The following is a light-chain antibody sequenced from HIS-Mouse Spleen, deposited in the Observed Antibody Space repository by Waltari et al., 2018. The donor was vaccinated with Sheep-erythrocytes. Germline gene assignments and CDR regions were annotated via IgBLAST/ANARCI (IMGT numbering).Light chain of an antibody. CDR1: QSISSG. Sequence: DIQMTQSPSTLSASVGDRVTTTCRASQSISSGLAWYQQKPGKAPKLLIYKASSLESGVPSRFSGSGSGTEFTLTISSLQPDDFATYYCQQYNSYSTFGQGTRLEIK. V-gene: IGKV1-5*03. J-gene: IGKJ5*01. CDR3: QQYNSYST. CDR2: KAS.